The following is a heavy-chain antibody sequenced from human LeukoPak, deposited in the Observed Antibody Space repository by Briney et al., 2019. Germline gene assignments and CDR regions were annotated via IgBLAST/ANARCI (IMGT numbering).Heavy chain of an antibody. CDR3: AAQRAYSGDY. Sequence: ASVKVSCKASGYTFTSYGTSWVRQAPGQGLEWMGWISAYNGNTNYAQKLQGRVAMTTDTSTSTAYMELRSLRSDDTAVYYCAAQRAYSGDYWGQGTLVTVSS. D-gene: IGHD6-13*01. CDR1: GYTFTSYG. CDR2: ISAYNGNT. J-gene: IGHJ4*02. V-gene: IGHV1-18*01.